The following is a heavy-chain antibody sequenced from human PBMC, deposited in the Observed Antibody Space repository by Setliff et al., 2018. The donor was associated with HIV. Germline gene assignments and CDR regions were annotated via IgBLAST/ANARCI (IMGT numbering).Heavy chain of an antibody. J-gene: IGHJ3*02. V-gene: IGHV3-73*01. Sequence: PGGSLRLSCGASGFTFSGSPMHWVRQASGKGLEWVGRIKTEAEGYATAYAASVKGRFTISRDDSKNTAYLQMNSLRAEDTAVYYCAKAALAPGRDLGVFDIWGQGTMVTVSS. CDR2: IKTEAEGYAT. CDR1: GFTFSGSP. CDR3: AKAALAPGRDLGVFDI. D-gene: IGHD6-13*01.